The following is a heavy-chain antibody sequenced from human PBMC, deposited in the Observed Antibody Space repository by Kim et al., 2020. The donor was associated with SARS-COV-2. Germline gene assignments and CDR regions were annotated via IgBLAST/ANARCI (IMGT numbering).Heavy chain of an antibody. CDR1: GFTFSSYG. CDR3: ARDITMIVATLNFDY. V-gene: IGHV3-33*01. CDR2: IWYDGSNK. Sequence: GGSLRLSCAASGFTFSSYGMHWVRQAPGKGLEWVAVIWYDGSNKYYADSVKGRFTISRDNSKNTLYLQMNSLRAEDTAVYYCARDITMIVATLNFDYWGQGTLVTVSS. D-gene: IGHD3-22*01. J-gene: IGHJ4*02.